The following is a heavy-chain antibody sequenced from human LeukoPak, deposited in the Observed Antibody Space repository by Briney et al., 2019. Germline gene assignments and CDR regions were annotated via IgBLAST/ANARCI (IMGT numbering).Heavy chain of an antibody. Sequence: ASVKVSCKASGYTFTSYDINWVRQATGQGLEWMGWMNPSSGNTGYAQKFQGRVTITRNTSISTAYMELSSLRSDDTAVYYCARAPPRIAARRDGYYYYMDVWGKGTTVTVSS. CDR2: MNPSSGNT. D-gene: IGHD6-6*01. J-gene: IGHJ6*03. V-gene: IGHV1-8*03. CDR1: GYTFTSYD. CDR3: ARAPPRIAARRDGYYYYMDV.